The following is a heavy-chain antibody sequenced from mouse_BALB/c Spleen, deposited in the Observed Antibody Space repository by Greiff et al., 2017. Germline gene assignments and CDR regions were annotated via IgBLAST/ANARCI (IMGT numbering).Heavy chain of an antibody. CDR3: ARRDYRYGGTYAMDY. J-gene: IGHJ4*01. V-gene: IGHV1S135*01. CDR2: IDPYNGGT. D-gene: IGHD2-14*01. CDR1: GYAFTSYN. Sequence: EVQRVESGPELVKPGASVKVSCKASGYAFTSYNMYWVKQSHGKSLEWIGYIDPYNGGTSYNQKFKGKATLTVDKSSSTAYMHLNSLTSEDSAVYYCARRDYRYGGTYAMDYWGQGTSVTVSS.